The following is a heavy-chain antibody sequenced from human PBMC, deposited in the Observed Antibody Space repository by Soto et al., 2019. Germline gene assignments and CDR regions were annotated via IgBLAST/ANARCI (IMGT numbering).Heavy chain of an antibody. J-gene: IGHJ1*01. CDR1: GGSISSGGYY. CDR2: IYYSGST. Sequence: QVQLQESGPGLVKPSQTLSLTCTVSGGSISSGGYYWSWIRQHPGKGLEWIGYIYYSGSTYYNPSLMSRVTISVDTSKNQFSLKLSSVTAAATVVYYCAREDYDSSGYYFQHWGQGTLVIVSS. V-gene: IGHV4-31*03. CDR3: AREDYDSSGYYFQH. D-gene: IGHD3-22*01.